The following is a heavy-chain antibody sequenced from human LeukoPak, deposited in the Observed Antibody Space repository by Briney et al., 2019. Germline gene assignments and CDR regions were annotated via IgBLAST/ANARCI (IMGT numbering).Heavy chain of an antibody. V-gene: IGHV4-34*01. D-gene: IGHD3-16*02. Sequence: SETLSLTCSVQGGSLSGAYWTWIRQPPGKGLEWIGEINHSGSTNYNPSLKSRVTMSVDTSKNQFSLKLSSVTAADTAVYYCARSNYVWGSYRPRQSDAFDIWGQGTMVTVSS. CDR1: GGSLSGAY. CDR3: ARSNYVWGSYRPRQSDAFDI. J-gene: IGHJ3*02. CDR2: INHSGST.